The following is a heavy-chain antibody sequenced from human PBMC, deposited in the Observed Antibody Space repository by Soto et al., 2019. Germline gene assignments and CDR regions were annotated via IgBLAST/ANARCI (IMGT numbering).Heavy chain of an antibody. Sequence: QVQLVQSGVEVKKPGSSVKVSCKASGGTFSSYTISWVRQAPGQGLEWMGRIIPILGIANYAQKFQGRVTITADKSTSTAYMELSSLRSEDTAVYYCARGPYSSSWYETFDYWGQGTLVTVSS. J-gene: IGHJ4*02. V-gene: IGHV1-69*02. CDR2: IIPILGIA. CDR1: GGTFSSYT. CDR3: ARGPYSSSWYETFDY. D-gene: IGHD6-13*01.